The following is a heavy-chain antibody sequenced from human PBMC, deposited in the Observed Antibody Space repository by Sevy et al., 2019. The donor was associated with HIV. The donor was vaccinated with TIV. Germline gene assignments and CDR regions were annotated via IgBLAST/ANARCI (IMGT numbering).Heavy chain of an antibody. CDR1: GFSFSTYW. Sequence: GGCLRLSCAASGFSFSTYWMTWVRQAPGKGLEWVATMNQDGTERDYVDSVKGRFTISRDNTKTSLFLQMNSLSAEETVVYYCVREGLGGFSYSLDCWGQGTLVTVSS. CDR2: MNQDGTER. D-gene: IGHD3-16*01. CDR3: VREGLGGFSYSLDC. V-gene: IGHV3-7*01. J-gene: IGHJ4*02.